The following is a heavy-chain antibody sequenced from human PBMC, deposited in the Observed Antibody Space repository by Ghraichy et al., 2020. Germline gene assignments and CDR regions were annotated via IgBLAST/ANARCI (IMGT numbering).Heavy chain of an antibody. CDR3: ARCGQSYYDFWSGYYCPVDY. CDR2: IKQDGSEK. D-gene: IGHD3-3*01. J-gene: IGHJ4*02. V-gene: IGHV3-7*03. CDR1: GFTFSSYW. Sequence: GGSLRLSCAASGFTFSSYWMSWVRQAPGKGLEWVANIKQDGSEKYYVDSVKGRFTISRDNAKNSLYLQMNSLRAEDTAVYYFARCGQSYYDFWSGYYCPVDYWGQGTLVTVSS.